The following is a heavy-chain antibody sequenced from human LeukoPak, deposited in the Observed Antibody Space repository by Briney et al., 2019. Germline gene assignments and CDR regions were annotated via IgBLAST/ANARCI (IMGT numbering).Heavy chain of an antibody. J-gene: IGHJ4*02. D-gene: IGHD4-23*01. CDR3: ARDSSDYGGKGVDY. CDR1: GFTVSSNY. V-gene: IGHV3-53*01. CDR2: IYSGGNT. Sequence: PGGSLRLSCAASGFTVSSNYMSWVRQAPGKGLEWVSVIYSGGNTYYADSVKDRFTISRDNSKNTLYLQMNSLRAEDTAVYYCARDSSDYGGKGVDYWGQGTLVTVSS.